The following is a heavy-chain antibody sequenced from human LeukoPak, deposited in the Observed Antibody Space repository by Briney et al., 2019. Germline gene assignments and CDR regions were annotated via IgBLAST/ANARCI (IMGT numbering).Heavy chain of an antibody. D-gene: IGHD2-2*01. CDR1: GFTFRNAW. CDR3: AKSLVQLGVS. Sequence: PGGSLRLSCAASGFTFRNAWMTWVRQAPGKGLEWVSAISGSGGSTYYADSVKGRFTISRDNSKNTLYLQMNSLRAEDTAVYYCAKSLVQLGVSWGQGTLVTVSS. V-gene: IGHV3-23*01. CDR2: ISGSGGST. J-gene: IGHJ4*02.